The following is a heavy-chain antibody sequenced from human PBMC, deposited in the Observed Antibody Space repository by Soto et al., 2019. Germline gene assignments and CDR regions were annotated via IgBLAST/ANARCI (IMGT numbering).Heavy chain of an antibody. Sequence: ASVKVSCKASRYTFTSYAMHWVRQAPGQRLEWMGWINAGNGNTKYSQNFQAKVTMTRDTSASTAYMELSSLRSEDTAVYYCARDWIAWELPTYWGQGTLVTVSS. D-gene: IGHD1-26*01. V-gene: IGHV1-3*01. CDR3: ARDWIAWELPTY. CDR1: RYTFTSYA. CDR2: INAGNGNT. J-gene: IGHJ4*02.